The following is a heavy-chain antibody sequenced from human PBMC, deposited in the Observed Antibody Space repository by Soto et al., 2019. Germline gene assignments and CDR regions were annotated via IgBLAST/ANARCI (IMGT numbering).Heavy chain of an antibody. D-gene: IGHD3-22*01. V-gene: IGHV3-30-3*01. Sequence: GGSLRLSCAASGFTFSSYAMHWVRQAPGKGLEWVAVISYDGSNKYYADSVKGRFTISRDNSKNTLYPQMNSLRAEDTAVYYCARDMVDYYDSSGPSYFDYWGQGTLVTVSS. J-gene: IGHJ4*02. CDR2: ISYDGSNK. CDR3: ARDMVDYYDSSGPSYFDY. CDR1: GFTFSSYA.